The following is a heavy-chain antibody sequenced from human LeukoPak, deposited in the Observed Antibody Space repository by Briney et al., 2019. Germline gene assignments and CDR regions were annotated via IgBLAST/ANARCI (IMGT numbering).Heavy chain of an antibody. D-gene: IGHD6-19*01. CDR2: IYYSGST. CDR1: GGSISGHH. CDR3: AKYSSGWLIDS. J-gene: IGHJ4*02. V-gene: IGHV4-59*11. Sequence: SETLSLTCTVSGGSISGHHWTWIRQPPGKGLEWIGYIYYSGSTNYNPSLKSRVTISIDTSKNQFSLKLSSVTAADTAVYYCAKYSSGWLIDSWGQGTLVTVSS.